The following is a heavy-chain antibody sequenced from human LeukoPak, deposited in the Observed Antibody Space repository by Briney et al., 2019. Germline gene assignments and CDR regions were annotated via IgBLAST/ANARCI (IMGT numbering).Heavy chain of an antibody. D-gene: IGHD3-3*01. V-gene: IGHV1-3*01. Sequence: ASVKVSCKASGYTFTNYAVNWLRQAPGQRLEWMGWVNAGNGDTKFSQNYQARVTITRDASASTAYMELSSLTSEDTAVYFCARGLWSAHRREYYFDSWGQGTLVTVSS. CDR3: ARGLWSAHRREYYFDS. J-gene: IGHJ4*02. CDR2: VNAGNGDT. CDR1: GYTFTNYA.